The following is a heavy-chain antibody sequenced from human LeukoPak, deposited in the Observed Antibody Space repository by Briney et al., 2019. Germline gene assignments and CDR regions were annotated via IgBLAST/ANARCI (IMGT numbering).Heavy chain of an antibody. CDR3: ARVFRGVVTSNWFDP. Sequence: SETLSLTCTVSGVSINGNYWTWIRQLPGKGLEWIGFVSDTGDTDYNPSLKSRLTISADTSKSQLSLSLGSVTAADTALYYCARVFRGVVTSNWFDPWGQGTLVTVSS. CDR2: VSDTGDT. J-gene: IGHJ5*02. D-gene: IGHD3-3*01. CDR1: GVSINGNY. V-gene: IGHV4-59*12.